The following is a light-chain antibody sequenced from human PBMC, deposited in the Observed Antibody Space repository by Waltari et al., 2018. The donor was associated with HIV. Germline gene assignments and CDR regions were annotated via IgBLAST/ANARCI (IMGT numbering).Light chain of an antibody. Sequence: DIQMTQSRSTLSASVGNRVHIPCRASQTIRNWLAWYQQKPGNAPKVLIYATSSLKSGVPSTFSGSGSWTEFTLTISSLQPDDFATYYCQQYNTYPYTFGQGTKLEVK. V-gene: IGKV1-5*03. CDR3: QQYNTYPYT. J-gene: IGKJ2*01. CDR1: QTIRNW. CDR2: ATS.